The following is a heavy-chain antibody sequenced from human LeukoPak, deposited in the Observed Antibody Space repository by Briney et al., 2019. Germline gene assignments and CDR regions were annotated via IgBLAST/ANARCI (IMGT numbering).Heavy chain of an antibody. V-gene: IGHV4-59*12. Sequence: SETLSLTCTVSGGSISSYYWSWIRQPPGKGLEWIGYIYYSGSTNYNPSLKSRVTISVDTSKNQFPLKLSSVTAADTAVYYCARSRSLPAGSYWYFDLWGRGTLVTVSS. CDR1: GGSISSYY. D-gene: IGHD2-15*01. J-gene: IGHJ2*01. CDR2: IYYSGST. CDR3: ARSRSLPAGSYWYFDL.